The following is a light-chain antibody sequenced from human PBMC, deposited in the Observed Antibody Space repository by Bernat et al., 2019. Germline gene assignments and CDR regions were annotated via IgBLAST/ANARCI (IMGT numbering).Light chain of an antibody. V-gene: IGKV3-11*01. CDR1: QSVNNY. CDR2: DSS. CDR3: QQWSNWPPVT. Sequence: EIVLTQSPATLSLSPGESATLSCRASQSVNNYLAWYQQKPGQAPRLLIYDSSNRAPGVPARFSGSGSGTDFILTISSLEPEDFAIYYCQQWSNWPPVTFGGGTTVEIK. J-gene: IGKJ4*01.